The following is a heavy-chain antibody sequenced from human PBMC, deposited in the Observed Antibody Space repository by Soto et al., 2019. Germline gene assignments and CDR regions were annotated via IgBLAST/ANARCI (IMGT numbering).Heavy chain of an antibody. D-gene: IGHD3-3*01. Sequence: TSETLSPTCTVSGGPLRCYYWGWVRQPPGKGLEWIGYIYYSGSTNYNPSLKSRVTISVDTSKNQFSLKLSSVTAADTAVYYCASHIRAYYDFWSGPFDPWGQGTPVTVSS. CDR2: IYYSGST. V-gene: IGHV4-59*08. J-gene: IGHJ5*02. CDR1: GGPLRCYY. CDR3: ASHIRAYYDFWSGPFDP.